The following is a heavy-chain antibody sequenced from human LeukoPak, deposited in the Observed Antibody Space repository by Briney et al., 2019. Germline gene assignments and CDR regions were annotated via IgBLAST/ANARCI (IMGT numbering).Heavy chain of an antibody. CDR3: ARDRSGYCSGGSCYTVNWFDP. Sequence: SETLSLTCAVYGGSFSGYYWSWFRQPPGKGLEWIGEINHSGSTNYNPSLKSRVTISVDTSKNQFSLKLSSVTAADTAVYYCARDRSGYCSGGSCYTVNWFDPWGQGTLVTVSS. CDR1: GGSFSGYY. D-gene: IGHD2-15*01. CDR2: INHSGST. V-gene: IGHV4-34*01. J-gene: IGHJ5*02.